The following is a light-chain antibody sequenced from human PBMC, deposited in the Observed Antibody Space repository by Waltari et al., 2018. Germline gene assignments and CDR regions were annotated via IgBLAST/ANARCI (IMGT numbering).Light chain of an antibody. CDR2: EDN. CDR3: QSYDSSNVV. CDR1: SGSIASNY. J-gene: IGLJ2*01. V-gene: IGLV6-57*03. Sequence: ESPGKTVTISCTRSSGSIASNYVQWYQQRPGSAPTTVIYEDNQRPSGVPDRFSGSIDSSSNSASLTISGLKTEDEADYYCQSYDSSNVVFGGGTKLTVL.